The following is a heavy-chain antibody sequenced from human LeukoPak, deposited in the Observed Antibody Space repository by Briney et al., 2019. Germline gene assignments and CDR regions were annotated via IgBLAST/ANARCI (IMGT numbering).Heavy chain of an antibody. V-gene: IGHV1-46*01. CDR1: GYTFTSYY. CDR2: INPSGGST. D-gene: IGHD2-21*02. CDR3: ARDSTPPKFVVVTADGPYYMDV. J-gene: IGHJ6*03. Sequence: ASVKVSCKASGYTFTSYYMHWVRQARGQGLEGMGIINPSGGSTSYAHKFQGRVTMTRDTSTSTVYMELSSLRSEDTAVYYCARDSTPPKFVVVTADGPYYMDVWGKGTTVTVSS.